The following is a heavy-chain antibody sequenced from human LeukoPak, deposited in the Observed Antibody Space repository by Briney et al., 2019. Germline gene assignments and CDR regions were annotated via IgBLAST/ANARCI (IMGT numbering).Heavy chain of an antibody. CDR1: GFTFNNYA. CDR2: VSYDESDK. D-gene: IGHD3-3*02. J-gene: IGHJ3*02. V-gene: IGHV3-30*04. CDR3: ARVSI. Sequence: PGGSLRLSCAASGFTFNNYAMHWVRQAPGKGLEWVALVSYDESDKYYADSVKGRFTISRDNSKNTLYLQMNSLRAEDTAVYYCARVSIWGQGTMVTVSS.